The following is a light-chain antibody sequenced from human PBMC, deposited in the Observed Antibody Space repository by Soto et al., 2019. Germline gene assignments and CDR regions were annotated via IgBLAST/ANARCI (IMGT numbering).Light chain of an antibody. Sequence: QSVLTQPPSASGSPGQSVTISCTGTSSDVGGYYYVSWYQQHPGKAPKLMIYEVNKRPSGVPDRFSGSKSGNTASLTVSGLQAEDEADYYCSSYGGSNNYVFGTGTKLTV. V-gene: IGLV2-8*01. J-gene: IGLJ1*01. CDR1: SSDVGGYYY. CDR3: SSYGGSNNYV. CDR2: EVN.